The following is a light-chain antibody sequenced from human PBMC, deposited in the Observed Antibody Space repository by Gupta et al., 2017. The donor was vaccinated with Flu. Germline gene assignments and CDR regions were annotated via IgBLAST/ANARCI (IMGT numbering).Light chain of an antibody. CDR1: KLGDKY. CDR2: QNS. Sequence: GDKLGDKYACWYQQKPGQAPVLVIYQNSKRPSGVPERFSGSNSGNSASLAISGTQAMDEADYYCQAWDSSTARYVFGTGTKLTVL. V-gene: IGLV3-1*01. CDR3: QAWDSSTARYV. J-gene: IGLJ1*01.